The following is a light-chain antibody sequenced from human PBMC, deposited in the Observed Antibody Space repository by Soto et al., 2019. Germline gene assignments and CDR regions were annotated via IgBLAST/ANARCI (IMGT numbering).Light chain of an antibody. V-gene: IGKV4-1*01. Sequence: DIVLTQSPDSLAVSLGERATINCKSSQTVLSSSNNKNYFAWYQQKPGQPPKLLIYWASTRESGVPDRFSGSGSGTDFTLTISSLRAEDVAVYYCQHYSTIPVTFGGGTKVEIK. CDR2: WAS. CDR1: QTVLSSSNNKNY. J-gene: IGKJ4*01. CDR3: QHYSTIPVT.